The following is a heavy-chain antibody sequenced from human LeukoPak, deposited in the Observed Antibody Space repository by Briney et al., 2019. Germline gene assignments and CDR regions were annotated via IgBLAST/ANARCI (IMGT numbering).Heavy chain of an antibody. CDR2: IHATGGS. CDR1: GASIRNYY. D-gene: IGHD1-26*01. V-gene: IGHV4-4*09. CDR3: ARLGSYHDF. J-gene: IGHJ4*02. Sequence: KPSETLSLTCTVSGASIRNYYWSWTRQTPEKGLEWMGYIHATGGSNYYPSLKSRLTVSIDTSRNQLSLKLTSVTAADTAVYFCARLGSYHDFWGQGALVTVSS.